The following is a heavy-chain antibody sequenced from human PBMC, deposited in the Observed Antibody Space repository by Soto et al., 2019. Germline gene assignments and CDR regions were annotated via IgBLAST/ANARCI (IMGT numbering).Heavy chain of an antibody. CDR1: GASLSDNY. J-gene: IGHJ5*02. D-gene: IGHD2-21*01. CDR2: INHSGNT. CDR3: ARGRGEFDP. V-gene: IGHV4-34*01. Sequence: SETLSLTCAVYGASLSDNYCNWLRQPPGKGLEWIGEINHSGNTNYNPSLRSRVTISIDTSKNQLSLNLRSVSAADTAVYYCARGRGEFDPWRQGTPVIFSS.